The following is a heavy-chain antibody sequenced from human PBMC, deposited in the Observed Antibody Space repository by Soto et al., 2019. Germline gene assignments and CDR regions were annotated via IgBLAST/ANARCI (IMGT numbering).Heavy chain of an antibody. CDR2: IYYSGST. J-gene: IGHJ4*02. Sequence: QVQLQESGPGLVKPSETLSLNCSVSGSSIGTYFWGWIRQPPGKGLEWIGHIYYSGSTSYNPSLRSRVTISLDTSKKQFALRLRSVSAADTAVYYCASSYGDLPEYWGQGTLVTVSS. CDR1: GSSIGTYF. D-gene: IGHD4-17*01. CDR3: ASSYGDLPEY. V-gene: IGHV4-59*08.